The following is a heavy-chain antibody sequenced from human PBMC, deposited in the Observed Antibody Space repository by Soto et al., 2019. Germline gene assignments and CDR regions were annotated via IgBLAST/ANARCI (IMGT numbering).Heavy chain of an antibody. Sequence: GASVKVSCNASGYTFTGYYMHWVRQAPGQGLEWMGWINPNSGGTNYAQKLQGRVTMTTDTSTSTAYMELRSLRSDDTAVYYCARDRAYDILTGYYCDAFDIWGQGTMVTVSS. D-gene: IGHD3-9*01. CDR3: ARDRAYDILTGYYCDAFDI. J-gene: IGHJ3*02. V-gene: IGHV1-2*02. CDR1: GYTFTGYY. CDR2: INPNSGGT.